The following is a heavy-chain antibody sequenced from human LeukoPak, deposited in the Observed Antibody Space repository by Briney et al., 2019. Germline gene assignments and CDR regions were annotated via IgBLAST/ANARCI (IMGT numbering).Heavy chain of an antibody. CDR1: GDSISRSPYY. CDR2: IYYSGST. D-gene: IGHD3-10*01. CDR3: ARQQFGESYYFDY. V-gene: IGHV4-39*01. J-gene: IGHJ4*02. Sequence: SETLSLTCTVSGDSISRSPYYWGWIRQPPGKSLDWIGSIYYSGSTYYNPSLKSRVTISVDTSKNQFSLKLNSVTAADTALYYCARQQFGESYYFDYWGQGTLVTVSS.